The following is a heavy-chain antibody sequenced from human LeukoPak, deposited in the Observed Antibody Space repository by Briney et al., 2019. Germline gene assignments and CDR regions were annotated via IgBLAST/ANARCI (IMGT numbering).Heavy chain of an antibody. V-gene: IGHV3-48*02. CDR1: GFTFSAYS. CDR2: ISGDGRTI. Sequence: GGSLRLSCSAAGFTFSAYSMNWVRQAPGKGLEWVSYISGDGRTIYYADSVKGRFTISRDNAKNSLHLHMNSLRDEDTAVYNCARNFYGDFGFDYWGQGTLVTVSS. CDR3: ARNFYGDFGFDY. J-gene: IGHJ4*02. D-gene: IGHD3-10*01.